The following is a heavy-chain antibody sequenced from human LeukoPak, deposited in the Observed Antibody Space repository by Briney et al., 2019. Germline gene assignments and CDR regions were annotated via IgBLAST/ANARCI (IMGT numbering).Heavy chain of an antibody. CDR3: ARDLGRGYSYGGDAFDI. Sequence: TGGSLRPSCAASGFTFSSYAMSWVRQAPGKGLEWVSAISGSGGSTYYADSVKGRFTISRDNAKNSLYLQMNSLRAEDTAVYYCARDLGRGYSYGGDAFDIWGQGTMVTVSS. CDR1: GFTFSSYA. V-gene: IGHV3-23*01. J-gene: IGHJ3*02. D-gene: IGHD5-18*01. CDR2: ISGSGGST.